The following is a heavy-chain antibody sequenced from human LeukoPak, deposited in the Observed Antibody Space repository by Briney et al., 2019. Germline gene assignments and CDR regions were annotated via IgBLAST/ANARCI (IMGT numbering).Heavy chain of an antibody. CDR2: VNNDGSIT. D-gene: IGHD3-9*01. V-gene: IGHV3-74*01. Sequence: PGGSLRLSCAASGFSFSYYWMHWARQVPGKGLVWVSRVNNDGSITSYADSVKGRFTISRDNAKNTLFLQMNSLRADDTAVYYCARDGPYDILTGYPGDYWGRGALVTVSS. CDR1: GFSFSYYW. J-gene: IGHJ4*02. CDR3: ARDGPYDILTGYPGDY.